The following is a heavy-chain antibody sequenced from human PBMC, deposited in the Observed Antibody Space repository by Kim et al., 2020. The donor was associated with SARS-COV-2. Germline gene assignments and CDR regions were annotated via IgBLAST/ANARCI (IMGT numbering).Heavy chain of an antibody. CDR2: IKSKTDGGTT. D-gene: IGHD3-9*01. CDR1: GFTFSNAW. CDR3: TTLLRYFDWLAVKYYYYGMDV. J-gene: IGHJ6*02. V-gene: IGHV3-15*01. Sequence: GGSLRLSCAXSGFTFSNAWMSWVRQAPGKGLEWVGRIKSKTDGGTTDYAAPVKGRFTISRDDSKNTLYLQMNSLKTEDTAVYYCTTLLRYFDWLAVKYYYYGMDVWGQGTTVTVSS.